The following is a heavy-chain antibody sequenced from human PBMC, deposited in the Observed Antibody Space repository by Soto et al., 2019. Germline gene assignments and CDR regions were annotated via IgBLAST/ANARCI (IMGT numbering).Heavy chain of an antibody. J-gene: IGHJ6*02. CDR3: AAELRLGELGCYGMDV. CDR2: IIPIFGTP. Sequence: QVQLVQSGAEVKKPGSSVMVSCKASGGTFTSYAISWVRQAPGQGLDWMGGIIPIFGTPNYAQKFQGRVTITADKSTSKVYMDLYSLRSEDTAVYYCAAELRLGELGCYGMDVWGQGTTVTVSS. D-gene: IGHD3-16*01. V-gene: IGHV1-69*06. CDR1: GGTFTSYA.